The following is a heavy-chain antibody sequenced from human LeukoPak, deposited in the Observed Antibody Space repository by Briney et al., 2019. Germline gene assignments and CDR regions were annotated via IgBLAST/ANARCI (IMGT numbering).Heavy chain of an antibody. J-gene: IGHJ4*02. V-gene: IGHV3-23*01. CDR3: AKGGYDILTGYYGY. CDR1: GFTFSSYA. Sequence: GGSLRLSCAASGFTFSSYAMSWVRQAPGKGLEWVSAISGSGGSTYYADSVKGRFTISRDNSKNTLYLQMNSLRAEDTAVYYCAKGGYDILTGYYGYWGQGTLVTVSS. CDR2: ISGSGGST. D-gene: IGHD3-9*01.